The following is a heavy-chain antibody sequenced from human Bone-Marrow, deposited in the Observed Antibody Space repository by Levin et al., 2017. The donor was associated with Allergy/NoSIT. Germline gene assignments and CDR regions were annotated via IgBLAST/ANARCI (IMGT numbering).Heavy chain of an antibody. J-gene: IGHJ6*02. V-gene: IGHV3-48*03. Sequence: GESLKISCAASGFTFSSYEMNWVRQAPGKGLEWVSYISSSGSTIYYADSVKGRFTISRDNAKNSLYLQMNSLRAEDTAVYYCAILSSGSYYHGMDVWGQGTTVTVSS. CDR1: GFTFSSYE. CDR3: AILSSGSYYHGMDV. CDR2: ISSSGSTI. D-gene: IGHD3-10*01.